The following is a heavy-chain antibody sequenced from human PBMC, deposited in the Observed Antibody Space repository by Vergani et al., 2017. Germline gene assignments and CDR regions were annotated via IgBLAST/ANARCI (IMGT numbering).Heavy chain of an antibody. CDR2: VNWNGVGS. D-gene: IGHD3-22*01. J-gene: IGHJ4*02. V-gene: IGHV3-20*04. Sequence: EVDLVESGGGLAQPGGSLRLSCEASGITFWKFGMNWVRHVPGKGLEWVAGVNWNGVGSAYADSVRGRFIISRDNAKNSLFLQMNSLRVEDTALYYCATIDXSGYYPSYNVPDYWGQGTQVTVSS. CDR3: ATIDXSGYYPSYNVPDY. CDR1: GITFWKFG.